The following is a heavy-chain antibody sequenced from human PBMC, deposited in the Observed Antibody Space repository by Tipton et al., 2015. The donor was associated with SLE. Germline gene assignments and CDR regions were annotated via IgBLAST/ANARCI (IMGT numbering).Heavy chain of an antibody. Sequence: TLSLTCTVSGGSISSGGYYWTWIRQLPGKGLEWIGYIYYSGTTYYNPSLKSRVTIPLDTSKNQFSLKVTSMTAADTAVYYCARDAGLVGTGATPLGYWGQGTLVSVSS. D-gene: IGHD5-24*01. V-gene: IGHV4-31*03. CDR3: ARDAGLVGTGATPLGY. CDR2: IYYSGTT. J-gene: IGHJ4*02. CDR1: GGSISSGGYY.